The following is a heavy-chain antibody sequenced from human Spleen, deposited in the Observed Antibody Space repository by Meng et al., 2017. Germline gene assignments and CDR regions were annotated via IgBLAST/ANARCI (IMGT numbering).Heavy chain of an antibody. CDR2: ISGSGGST. V-gene: IGHV3-23*01. D-gene: IGHD2-15*01. CDR3: AKDLVHCSGGSCYDY. CDR1: GFTFSSYA. Sequence: GGSLRLSCAASGFTFSSYAMSWVRQAPGKGLEWVSAISGSGGSTYYADSVKGRFTISRDNSKNTLYLQMNGLRAEDTAVYYCAKDLVHCSGGSCYDYWGQGTLVTVSS. J-gene: IGHJ4*02.